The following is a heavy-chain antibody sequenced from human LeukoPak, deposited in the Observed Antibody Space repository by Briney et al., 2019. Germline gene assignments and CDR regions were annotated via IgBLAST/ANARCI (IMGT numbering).Heavy chain of an antibody. CDR3: AKDNRDYYGSGSYYNWVFDY. CDR2: ISGSGGST. J-gene: IGHJ4*02. D-gene: IGHD3-10*01. V-gene: IGHV3-23*01. Sequence: GGTLRLSCAASGFTFSSYGMSWVRQAPGKGLEWVSAISGSGGSTYYADSVKGRFTISRDNSKNTLYLQMNSLRAEDTAVYYCAKDNRDYYGSGSYYNWVFDYWGQGTLVTVSS. CDR1: GFTFSSYG.